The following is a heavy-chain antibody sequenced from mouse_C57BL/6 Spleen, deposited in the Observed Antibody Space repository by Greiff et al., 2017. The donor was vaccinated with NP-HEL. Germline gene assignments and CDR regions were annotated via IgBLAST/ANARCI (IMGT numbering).Heavy chain of an antibody. V-gene: IGHV1-82*01. CDR3: ATPVSFAY. CDR1: GYAFSSSW. Sequence: QVQLQQSGPELVKPGASVKISCKASGYAFSSSWMNWVKQRPGTGLEWIGRIYPGDGDTNYNGKFKGKATLTADKSSSPAYMQLSILKSEDSAFYFWATPVSFAYWGQGTLVTVSA. CDR2: IYPGDGDT. J-gene: IGHJ3*01.